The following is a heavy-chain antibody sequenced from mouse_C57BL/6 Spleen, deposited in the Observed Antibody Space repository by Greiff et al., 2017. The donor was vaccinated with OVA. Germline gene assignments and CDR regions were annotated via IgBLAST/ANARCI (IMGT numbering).Heavy chain of an antibody. Sequence: VQLQQSGPELVKPGASVKISCKASGYTFTDYYMNWVKQSHGKSLEWIGDINPNNGGTSYNQKFKGKATLTVDKSSSTAYMELRSLTSEDSAVYYCARSDYYDYRGQGTTLTVSS. CDR1: GYTFTDYY. D-gene: IGHD1-1*01. CDR2: INPNNGGT. CDR3: ARSDYYDY. V-gene: IGHV1-26*01. J-gene: IGHJ2*01.